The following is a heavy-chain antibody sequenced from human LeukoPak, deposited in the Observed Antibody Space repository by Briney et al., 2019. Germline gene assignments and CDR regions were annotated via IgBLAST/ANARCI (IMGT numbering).Heavy chain of an antibody. CDR3: AKFYSSSFSAFDI. CDR1: GFTFSSYG. Sequence: GRSLRLSCAASGFTFSSYGMHWVRQAPGKGLEWVAVIWYDGSNKYYADSVKGRFTISRDNSKNTLYLQMNSLRAEDTAVYYCAKFYSSSFSAFDIWGQGTMVTVSS. D-gene: IGHD6-13*01. CDR2: IWYDGSNK. V-gene: IGHV3-33*06. J-gene: IGHJ3*02.